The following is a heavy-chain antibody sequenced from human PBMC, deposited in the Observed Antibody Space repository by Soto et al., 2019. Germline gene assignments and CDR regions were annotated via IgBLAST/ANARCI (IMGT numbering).Heavy chain of an antibody. CDR2: ISAYSGGT. CDR1: GYTFTSYG. Sequence: ASVKVSCKASGYTFTSYGISWVRQAPGQGIEWMGWISAYSGGTNYAQKFQGWVTMTRDTSISTAYMEVSRLRSDDTAVYYCAIWCSTTGCYSLFGKDVWGQGTSGTVS. V-gene: IGHV1-2*04. D-gene: IGHD2-2*01. J-gene: IGHJ6*02. CDR3: AIWCSTTGCYSLFGKDV.